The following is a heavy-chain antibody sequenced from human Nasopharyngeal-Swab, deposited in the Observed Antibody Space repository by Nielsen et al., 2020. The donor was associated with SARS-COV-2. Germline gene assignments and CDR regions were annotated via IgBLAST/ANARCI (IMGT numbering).Heavy chain of an antibody. J-gene: IGHJ4*02. CDR1: GFTFSSYW. Sequence: GESLKISCAASGFTFSSYWMSWVRQAPGKGLEWVANIKQDGGEKNYVDSVKGRFTISRDNAKNSLYLQMNTRRAEDTAVYYCVRDVIATVTTPPDYWGQGTLVTVSS. D-gene: IGHD4-17*01. CDR2: IKQDGGEK. CDR3: VRDVIATVTTPPDY. V-gene: IGHV3-7*01.